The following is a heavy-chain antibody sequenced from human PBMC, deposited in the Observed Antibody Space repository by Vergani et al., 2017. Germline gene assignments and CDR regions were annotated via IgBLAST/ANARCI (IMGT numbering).Heavy chain of an antibody. V-gene: IGHV3-9*01. J-gene: IGHJ4*02. Sequence: EVQLLESGGGLVQPGGSLRLSCAASGFTFDDYAMHWVRQAPGKGLEWVSGISWNSGSIGYADSVKGRFTISSDNAKNSLYLHMNSLRAEDTALYYCARGYYDSSGYFDYGGQGTLVTVSS. CDR2: ISWNSGSI. CDR1: GFTFDDYA. CDR3: ARGYYDSSGYFDY. D-gene: IGHD3-22*01.